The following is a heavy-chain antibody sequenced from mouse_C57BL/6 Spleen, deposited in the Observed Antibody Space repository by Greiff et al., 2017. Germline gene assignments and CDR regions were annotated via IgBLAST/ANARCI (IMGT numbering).Heavy chain of an antibody. CDR1: GYTFTSYW. CDR2: IHPSDSDT. J-gene: IGHJ2*01. D-gene: IGHD1-1*01. V-gene: IGHV1-74*01. CDR3: AIGLITTVVATNY. Sequence: QVQLQQPGAELVKPGASVKVSCKASGYTFTSYWMHWVKQRPGQGLEWIGRIHPSDSDTNYNQKFKGKATLTVDKSSSTAYLQLRSLTSEDSAVYYCAIGLITTVVATNYWGQGTTLTVSS.